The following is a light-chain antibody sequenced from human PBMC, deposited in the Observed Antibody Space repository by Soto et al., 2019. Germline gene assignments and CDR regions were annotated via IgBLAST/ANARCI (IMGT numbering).Light chain of an antibody. CDR2: ATS. CDR1: QGIRDY. J-gene: IGKJ5*01. CDR3: QNYNSASIT. V-gene: IGKV1-27*01. Sequence: DIQMTQSPSSLSASVGDRVTITCRANQGIRDYLAWYQQKPGKVPKLLIYATSTLQSGVPSRFSGSGSGTDFTLTINSLQPEDVATYYCQNYNSASITCGQGTRLEIK.